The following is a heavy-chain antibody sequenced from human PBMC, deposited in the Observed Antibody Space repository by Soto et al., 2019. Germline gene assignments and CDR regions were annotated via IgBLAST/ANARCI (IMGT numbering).Heavy chain of an antibody. CDR1: GYTFNSQG. CDR3: ARLRSHSDSTKYLDY. J-gene: IGHJ4*02. Sequence: ASVKVSCKAFGYTFNSQGISWVRQAPGQGLEWMGWINSYNGHTNYAQKLQGRVTMTTDTSASTAYLELRSLRSDDTAVYYCARLRSHSDSTKYLDYCDQRTLFTVSS. D-gene: IGHD3-22*01. V-gene: IGHV1-18*01. CDR2: INSYNGHT.